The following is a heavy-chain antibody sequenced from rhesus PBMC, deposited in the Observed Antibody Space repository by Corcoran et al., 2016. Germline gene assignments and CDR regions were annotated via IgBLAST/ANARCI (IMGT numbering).Heavy chain of an antibody. J-gene: IGHJ5-1*01. CDR1: GTSISDKW. CDR3: ASYQDTGFRFDV. D-gene: IGHD3-28*01. Sequence: QVQLQESGPGLIKPSETLSLTCTVSGTSISDKWWSWIRQAPGRGLEWIGESRGIGPTTKFTPPLKSRVTVSKTAPKTHFALTLNSVTAADTAVYYCASYQDTGFRFDVWGPGVLVTVSS. V-gene: IGHV4-80*01. CDR2: SRGIGPTT.